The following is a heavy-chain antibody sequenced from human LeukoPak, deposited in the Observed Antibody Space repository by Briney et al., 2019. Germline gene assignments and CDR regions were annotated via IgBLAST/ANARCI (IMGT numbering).Heavy chain of an antibody. Sequence: GASVKVSCKAFDYTFSSYGINWVRQAPGHGLEWMGRITTYNGDTKYAQNVQGRVTMTTDTSTSTVYMELRSLRFDDTAVYYCARGGTWSFDSWGQGTLVTVSS. D-gene: IGHD6-13*01. CDR3: ARGGTWSFDS. CDR1: DYTFSSYG. CDR2: ITTYNGDT. V-gene: IGHV1-18*01. J-gene: IGHJ4*02.